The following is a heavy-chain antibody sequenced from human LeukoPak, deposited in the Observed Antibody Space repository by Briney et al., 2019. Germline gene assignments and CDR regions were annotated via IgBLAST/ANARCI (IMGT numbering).Heavy chain of an antibody. D-gene: IGHD3-10*01. CDR1: GGTFSSYA. CDR3: ASDRFGELLLSVWYFDY. CDR2: IIPIFGTA. Sequence: GSSVKVSCKASGGTFSSYAISWVRQAPGQGLEWMGRIIPIFGTANYAQKFQGRVTITTDESTGTAYMELSSLRSEDTAVYYCASDRFGELLLSVWYFDYWGQGTLVTVSS. J-gene: IGHJ4*02. V-gene: IGHV1-69*05.